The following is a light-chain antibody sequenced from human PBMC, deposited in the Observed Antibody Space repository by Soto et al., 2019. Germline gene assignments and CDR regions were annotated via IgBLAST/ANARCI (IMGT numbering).Light chain of an antibody. J-gene: IGKJ4*01. CDR1: QSISSW. CDR3: QQYNSYSPLT. V-gene: IGKV1-5*03. Sequence: DIQMTQSPSTLSASVGDRVTITCRASQSISSWLAWYQQKPGKAPKVLIYKASSLESGVPSRFIGSGSETEFTLTLSSLQPDDFESDYCQQYNSYSPLTFGGGTKLEIK. CDR2: KAS.